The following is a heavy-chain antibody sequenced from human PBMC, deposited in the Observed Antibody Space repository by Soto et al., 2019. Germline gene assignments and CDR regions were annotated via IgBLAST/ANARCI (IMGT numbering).Heavy chain of an antibody. CDR2: IFYTGTT. J-gene: IGHJ5*02. CDR3: ARLVVVAPVANA. V-gene: IGHV4-39*02. Sequence: EILPLTCSLSGGRISYNSYYWGWIRQPPGKGLEWVGGIFYTGTTYYSPSLKDRVTISVDTSKNSFSLNLTSVTAADTAVYFCARLVVVAPVANAWGQGTLVTVSA. D-gene: IGHD2-2*01. CDR1: GGRISYNSYY.